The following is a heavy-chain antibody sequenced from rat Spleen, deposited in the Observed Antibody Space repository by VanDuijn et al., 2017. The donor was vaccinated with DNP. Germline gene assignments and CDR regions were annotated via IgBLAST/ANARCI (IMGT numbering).Heavy chain of an antibody. J-gene: IGHJ4*01. CDR2: IGSDGYAP. CDR1: GFTFSDYY. V-gene: IGHV5-22*01. D-gene: IGHD1-11*01. Sequence: EVQLVESGGGLVQPGRSLKLSCAASGFTFSDYYMAWVRQAPTKGLEWVAYIGSDGYAPYYGDSVKGRFTISRDNAKSTLYLQMNSLRSEDMATYYCAKNRYGGYQPYAMDVWGQGTSVTVSS. CDR3: AKNRYGGYQPYAMDV.